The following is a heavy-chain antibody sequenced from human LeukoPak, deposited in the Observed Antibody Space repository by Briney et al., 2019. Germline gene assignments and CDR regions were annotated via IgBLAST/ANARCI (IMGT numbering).Heavy chain of an antibody. D-gene: IGHD6-13*01. V-gene: IGHV3-48*03. Sequence: GGSLRLSCAASGFTFSSYEMNWVRQAPGKGLEWVSYISSSGSTIYYADSVKGRFTISRDNAKNSLYLQMNSLRAEDTALYHCARDGGSSWYHAFDIWGQGTMVTVSS. CDR1: GFTFSSYE. CDR3: ARDGGSSWYHAFDI. CDR2: ISSSGSTI. J-gene: IGHJ3*02.